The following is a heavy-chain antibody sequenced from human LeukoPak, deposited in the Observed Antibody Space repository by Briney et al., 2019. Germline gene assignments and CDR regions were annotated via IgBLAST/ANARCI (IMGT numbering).Heavy chain of an antibody. J-gene: IGHJ4*02. CDR1: GGSFSGYY. D-gene: IGHD5-18*01. Sequence: SETLSLTCAVYGGSFSGYYWSWIRQPPGKGLEWIGEINHSGSTNYNPSLKSRVTISVDTSKNQFSLKLSSVTAADTAVYYCARDWGTAMVLDYWGQGTLVTVSS. V-gene: IGHV4-34*01. CDR3: ARDWGTAMVLDY. CDR2: INHSGST.